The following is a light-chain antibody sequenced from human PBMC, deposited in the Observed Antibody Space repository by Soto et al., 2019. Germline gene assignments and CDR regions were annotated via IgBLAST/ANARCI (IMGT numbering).Light chain of an antibody. CDR3: SAYPSNTWV. Sequence: HSALTQPASVSASPGQSITISCTGISSDVDGYNYVSWYQHHPGKAPKLMIYAVTNRPSGVSNRFSGSKSGNTASLTISGLQAEDEADYYCSAYPSNTWVCGGGTKVTVL. J-gene: IGLJ3*02. CDR2: AVT. V-gene: IGLV2-14*01. CDR1: SSDVDGYNY.